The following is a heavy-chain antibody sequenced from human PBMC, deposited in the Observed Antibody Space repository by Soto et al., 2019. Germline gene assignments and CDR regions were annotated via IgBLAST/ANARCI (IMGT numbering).Heavy chain of an antibody. Sequence: QVQLVQSGAEVKKPGASVKVSCKASGYTFTSYGISWVRQAPGQGLEWMGWISAYNGNTNYAQKLQDRVTMTTDTSTSTAYMELRSLRSDDTAVYYCARLTGGIAAAGMHGMDVWGQGTTVTVSS. CDR3: ARLTGGIAAAGMHGMDV. D-gene: IGHD6-13*01. CDR1: GYTFTSYG. J-gene: IGHJ6*02. V-gene: IGHV1-18*01. CDR2: ISAYNGNT.